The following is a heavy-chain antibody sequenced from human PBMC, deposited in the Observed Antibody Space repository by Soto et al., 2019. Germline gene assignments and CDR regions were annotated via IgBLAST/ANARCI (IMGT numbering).Heavy chain of an antibody. D-gene: IGHD3-10*01. CDR1: GFTFSSYA. CDR2: ISGSGGST. J-gene: IGHJ4*02. Sequence: GGSLRLSCAASGFTFSSYAMSWVRQAPGKGLEWVSAISGSGGSTYYADSVKGRFTISRDNSKNTLYLQMNSLRAEDTAVYYCAKVPLWFGELLPQVWGQGTLVTVSS. V-gene: IGHV3-23*01. CDR3: AKVPLWFGELLPQV.